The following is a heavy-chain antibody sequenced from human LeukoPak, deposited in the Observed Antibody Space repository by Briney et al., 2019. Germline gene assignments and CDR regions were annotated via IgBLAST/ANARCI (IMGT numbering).Heavy chain of an antibody. J-gene: IGHJ5*02. CDR1: GLHFSGTA. Sequence: PRGSLRLSCAASGLHFSGTAMGWVRQAPGKGLEWVSGTSHDGMNRYYADSVKGRFTISIESSKKPVSLEMSSLSAADTGVYYCAKDGAQYSSGPECDPWGQGTLVTVSS. CDR2: TSHDGMNR. CDR3: AKDGAQYSSGPECDP. D-gene: IGHD6-19*01. V-gene: IGHV3-23*01.